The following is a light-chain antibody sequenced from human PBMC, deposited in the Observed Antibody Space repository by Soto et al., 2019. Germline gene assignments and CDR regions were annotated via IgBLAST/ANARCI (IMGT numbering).Light chain of an antibody. CDR2: EVS. CDR3: SSYPSSNTYV. Sequence: QSALTQPASVSGSPGQSITISCTGTSSDVGGYNYVSWYQQHPGKAPKLMISEVSHRPSGISNRFSGSKSDNTASLTISGLQAEDEADYYCSSYPSSNTYVFGTGTKLTVL. CDR1: SSDVGGYNY. V-gene: IGLV2-14*01. J-gene: IGLJ1*01.